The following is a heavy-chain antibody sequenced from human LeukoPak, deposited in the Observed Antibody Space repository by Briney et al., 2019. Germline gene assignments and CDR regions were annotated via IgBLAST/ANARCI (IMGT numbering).Heavy chain of an antibody. Sequence: SVKVSCKASGGTFSSYAISWVRQAPGQGLEWMGGIIPIFGTANYAQKFQGRVTITADKSTSTAYMELSSLRSEDTAVYYCARGGCSSTSCYVYNWFDPWGQGTLVTVSS. D-gene: IGHD2-2*01. J-gene: IGHJ5*02. CDR1: GGTFSSYA. CDR3: ARGGCSSTSCYVYNWFDP. CDR2: IIPIFGTA. V-gene: IGHV1-69*06.